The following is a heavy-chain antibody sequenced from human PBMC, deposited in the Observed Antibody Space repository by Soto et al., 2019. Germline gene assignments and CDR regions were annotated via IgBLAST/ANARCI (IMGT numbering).Heavy chain of an antibody. CDR2: MWCDGSNK. V-gene: IGHV3-30*02. CDR3: AKDHGIVVVMELDY. CDR1: RFTISGHA. J-gene: IGHJ4*02. D-gene: IGHD3-22*01. Sequence: GGSLRLSCAASRFTISGHAMHWVRQAPGKGLEWVALMWCDGSNKYYADSVKGRFTISRDNSKNTLYLQMNSLRAEDTAVYYCAKDHGIVVVMELDYWGQGTLVTVSS.